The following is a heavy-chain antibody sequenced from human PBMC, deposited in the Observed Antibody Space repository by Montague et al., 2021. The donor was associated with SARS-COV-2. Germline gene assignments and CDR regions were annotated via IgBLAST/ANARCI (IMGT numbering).Heavy chain of an antibody. J-gene: IGHJ4*02. V-gene: IGHV4-59*01. CDR2: ISEIGSA. CDR3: ARLQGGRRLMDY. Sequence: SETLSLTCTVSGGSINNYYWGWIRQPTGKALEYIAYISEIGSAHRNPTLKSRVTISVDPSRNQFYLDVNSVTDADTAVYYCARLQGGRRLMDYWGQGTLVTVPS. CDR1: GGSINNYY. D-gene: IGHD5-12*01.